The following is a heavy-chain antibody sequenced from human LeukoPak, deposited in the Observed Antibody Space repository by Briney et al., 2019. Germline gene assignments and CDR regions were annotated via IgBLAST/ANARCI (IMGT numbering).Heavy chain of an antibody. Sequence: PGGSLRLSCAASGFTFSSYAMSWVRQAPGKGLEWVSGISWNSGSIGYADSVKGRFTISRDNAKNSLYLQMNSLRAEDTALYYCAKRSSGWGFDYWGQGTLVTVSS. CDR1: GFTFSSYA. CDR2: ISWNSGSI. CDR3: AKRSSGWGFDY. V-gene: IGHV3-9*01. J-gene: IGHJ4*02. D-gene: IGHD6-19*01.